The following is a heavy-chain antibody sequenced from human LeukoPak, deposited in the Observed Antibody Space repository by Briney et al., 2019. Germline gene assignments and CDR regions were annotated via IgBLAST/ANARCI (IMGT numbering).Heavy chain of an antibody. D-gene: IGHD5-12*01. V-gene: IGHV1-69*05. Sequence: SVKVSCKASGGTFSSYAISWVRQAPGQGLEWMGGIIPNFGTANYAQKFQGRVTITTDESTSTAYMELSSLRSEDTAVCYCARGNRGYDPLHAFDIWGQGTMVTVSS. J-gene: IGHJ3*02. CDR1: GGTFSSYA. CDR3: ARGNRGYDPLHAFDI. CDR2: IIPNFGTA.